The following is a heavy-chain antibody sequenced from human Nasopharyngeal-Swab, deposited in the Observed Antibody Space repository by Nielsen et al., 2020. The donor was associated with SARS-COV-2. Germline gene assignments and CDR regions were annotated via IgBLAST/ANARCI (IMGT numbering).Heavy chain of an antibody. CDR1: GGSISRGGYY. Sequence: SETLSLTCTVSGGSISRGGYYWSWIRQHPGKGLEWIGYIYYSGGTHYNPSLKSRVTISVDTSKNQFSLKLSSVTAADTAVYYCARLRGAVPDYWGQGTLVTVSS. J-gene: IGHJ4*02. CDR3: ARLRGAVPDY. CDR2: IYYSGGT. D-gene: IGHD3-16*01. V-gene: IGHV4-31*03.